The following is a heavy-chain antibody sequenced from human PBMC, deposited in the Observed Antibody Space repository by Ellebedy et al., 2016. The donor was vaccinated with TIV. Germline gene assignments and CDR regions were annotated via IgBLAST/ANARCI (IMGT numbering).Heavy chain of an antibody. CDR3: ARHSSGVDY. V-gene: IGHV3-30*04. D-gene: IGHD3-22*01. Sequence: GGSLRLSCAASGFTFSSYAMHWVRQAPGKGLEWVAVISYDGSNKYYADSVKGRFTISRDNSKNTLYLQMNSLRAEDTAVYYCARHSSGVDYWGQGTLVTVSS. CDR1: GFTFSSYA. CDR2: ISYDGSNK. J-gene: IGHJ4*02.